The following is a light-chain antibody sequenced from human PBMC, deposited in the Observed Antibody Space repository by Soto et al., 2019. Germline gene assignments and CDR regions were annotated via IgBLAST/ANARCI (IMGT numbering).Light chain of an antibody. J-gene: IGKJ1*01. CDR3: LQYNSYPWM. CDR1: QSISVW. Sequence: DIPITQSPSTLSASLGDKDTITCPASQSISVWLAWYQQKPGKVPKLLINKASGLGSGVPSRFSASGFGTEFTLTISSLQPDDFATYYCLQYNSYPWMFGQGTKVDIK. CDR2: KAS. V-gene: IGKV1-5*03.